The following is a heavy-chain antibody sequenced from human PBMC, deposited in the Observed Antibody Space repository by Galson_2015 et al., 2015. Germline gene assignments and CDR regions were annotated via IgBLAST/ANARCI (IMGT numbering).Heavy chain of an antibody. CDR1: GFTFSSYS. V-gene: IGHV3-21*01. Sequence: SLRLSCAASGFTFSSYSMNWVRQAPGKGLEWVSSISSGSSYIYHADSVKGRFTISRDNAKNSLYLQMNRLRAEDTAVYYCARGPNAFDIWGQGTMVTVSS. CDR2: ISSGSSYI. CDR3: ARGPNAFDI. J-gene: IGHJ3*02.